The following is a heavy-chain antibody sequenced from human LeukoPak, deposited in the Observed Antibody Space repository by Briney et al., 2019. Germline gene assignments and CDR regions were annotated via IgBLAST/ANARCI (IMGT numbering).Heavy chain of an antibody. CDR2: IYSGGST. Sequence: PGGSLRLSCAASGFTVSSNYMSWVRQAPGKGLEWVSVIYSGGSTYYADSVKGRFTISRDNSKNTLYLQMNSLRAEDTAVYYCARVLHYYDSSGYLYVDAFDIWGQGTMVTVSS. J-gene: IGHJ3*02. D-gene: IGHD3-22*01. CDR1: GFTVSSNY. CDR3: ARVLHYYDSSGYLYVDAFDI. V-gene: IGHV3-66*01.